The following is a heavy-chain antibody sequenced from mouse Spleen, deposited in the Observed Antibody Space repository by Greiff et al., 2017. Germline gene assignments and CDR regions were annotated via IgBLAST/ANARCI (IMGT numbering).Heavy chain of an antibody. CDR2: INPGSGGT. CDR1: GYAFTNYL. J-gene: IGHJ1*01. D-gene: IGHD2-4*01. Sequence: QVQLKQSGAELVRPGTSVKVSCKASGYAFTNYLIEWVKQRPGQGLEWIGVINPGSGGTNYNEKFKGKATLTADKSSSPAYMQLSSLTSEGSAVYCCARGGLRPGYFDVWGAGTTVTVSS. CDR3: ARGGLRPGYFDV. V-gene: IGHV1-54*01.